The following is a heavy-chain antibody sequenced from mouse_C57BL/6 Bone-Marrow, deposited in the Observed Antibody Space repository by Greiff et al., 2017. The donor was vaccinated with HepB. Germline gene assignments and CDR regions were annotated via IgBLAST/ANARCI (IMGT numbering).Heavy chain of an antibody. V-gene: IGHV14-1*01. CDR3: TNLLLRAWFAY. D-gene: IGHD1-1*01. J-gene: IGHJ3*01. CDR1: GFNIKDYY. CDR2: IDPEDGDT. Sequence: VQLQQSGAELVRPGASVKLSCTASGFNIKDYYMHWVKQRPEQGLEWIGRIDPEDGDTEYAPKFQGQATMTADTSSNTAYLQLSSLTSEDTAVYYCTNLLLRAWFAYWGQGTLVTVSA.